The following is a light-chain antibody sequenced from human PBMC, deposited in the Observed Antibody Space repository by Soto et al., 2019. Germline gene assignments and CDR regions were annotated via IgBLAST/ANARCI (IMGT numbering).Light chain of an antibody. J-gene: IGKJ2*01. CDR3: QQSHDFPYT. CDR1: QTVSTS. Sequence: QMNQSPSSLSASVGDRFTLTCRASQTVSTSLNWYQQKLGKAPNLLIYTAASLQSGAPSRFSGSGSGTDFTLTISSLQPEDFGTYYCQQSHDFPYTFGQGTKVDIK. CDR2: TAA. V-gene: IGKV1-39*01.